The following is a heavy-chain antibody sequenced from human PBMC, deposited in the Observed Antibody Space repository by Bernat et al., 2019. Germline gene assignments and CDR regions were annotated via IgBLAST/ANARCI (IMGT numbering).Heavy chain of an antibody. V-gene: IGHV3-21*01. J-gene: IGHJ6*02. CDR1: GFTFSSYS. D-gene: IGHD3-3*01. CDR2: ISSSSSYR. Sequence: VQLVESGGGVVQPGRSLRLSCAASGFTFSSYSMNWVRQAPGKGLEWVAAISSSSSYRYYADSVKGRFTISRDNAKNSLYLQMNSLRAEDTAVYYCARALSGYYFLGEQENTILYGMDVWGQGTTVTVSS. CDR3: ARALSGYYFLGEQENTILYGMDV.